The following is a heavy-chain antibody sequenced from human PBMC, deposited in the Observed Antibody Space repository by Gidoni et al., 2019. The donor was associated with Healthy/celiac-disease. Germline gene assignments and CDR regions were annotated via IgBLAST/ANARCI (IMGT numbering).Heavy chain of an antibody. J-gene: IGHJ4*02. Sequence: EVQLLESGGGLVQPGGSLRLSCAASGFTFSRSAMSWVRQAPGKGLEWVSAISGSGGSTYYADSVKGRFTISRDNSKNTLYLQMNSLRAEDTAVYYCAKDPWAYVYYDILTADYWGQGTLVTVSS. CDR2: ISGSGGST. D-gene: IGHD3-9*01. CDR3: AKDPWAYVYYDILTADY. V-gene: IGHV3-23*01. CDR1: GFTFSRSA.